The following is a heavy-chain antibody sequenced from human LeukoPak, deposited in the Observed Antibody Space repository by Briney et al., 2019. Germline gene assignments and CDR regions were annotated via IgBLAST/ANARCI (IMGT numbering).Heavy chain of an antibody. CDR3: ARGPELERFDY. J-gene: IGHJ4*02. D-gene: IGHD1-1*01. CDR1: GGTFSSYA. Sequence: SVKFCCKAAGGTFSSYAISWVRQAAGQGLEWMGGIIPIFGTANYAQKFQGRVTITTDESTSTAYMELSSLRSEDTAVYYCARGPELERFDYWGQGTLVTVSS. V-gene: IGHV1-69*05. CDR2: IIPIFGTA.